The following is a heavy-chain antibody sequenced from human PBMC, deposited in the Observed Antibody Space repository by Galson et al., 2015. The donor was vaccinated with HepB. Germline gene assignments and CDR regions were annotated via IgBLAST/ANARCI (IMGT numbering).Heavy chain of an antibody. CDR1: GFTFSSYG. CDR3: AKDPSRGQQPRFMDY. Sequence: SLRLSCAASGFTFSSYGMHWVRQAPGKGLGWVAFIRYDGSNKYYADSVKGRFTISRDNSKNTLYLQMNSLRAEDTAVYYCAKDPSRGQQPRFMDYWGQGTLVTVSS. J-gene: IGHJ4*02. V-gene: IGHV3-30*02. CDR2: IRYDGSNK. D-gene: IGHD6-13*01.